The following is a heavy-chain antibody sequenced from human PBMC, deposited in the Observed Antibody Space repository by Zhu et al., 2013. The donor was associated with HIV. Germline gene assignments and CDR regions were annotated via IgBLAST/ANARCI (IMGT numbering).Heavy chain of an antibody. Sequence: QVTVMQSEAVVKKPGSSVRVSCKSTGGSFSHYAMNWVRQAPGQALEWLGEINPRSGGTNYAQKFHERIVVTSDTSVNTVYLQMNGLTSGDTAIYYCSRSTSITLFGFIVGHYYYAMDIWGQGTAV. CDR3: SRSTSITLFGFIVGHYYYAMDI. D-gene: IGHD3-10*01. V-gene: IGHV1-2*02. J-gene: IGHJ6*02. CDR1: GGSFSHYA. CDR2: INPRSGGT.